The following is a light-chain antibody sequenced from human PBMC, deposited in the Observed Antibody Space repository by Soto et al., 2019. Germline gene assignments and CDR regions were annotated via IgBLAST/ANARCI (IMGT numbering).Light chain of an antibody. CDR1: QNIRNL. CDR3: QQYNTYST. V-gene: IGKV1-5*01. J-gene: IGKJ5*01. Sequence: DIQLTQSPATVSAAVRDSVTITCRASQNIRNLLAWYQQKPGKAPKPLIYDASTLKTGVPSRFSGSGSGSEFNFTITGLQPDDFATYFCQQYNTYSTFGQGTRLEIK. CDR2: DAS.